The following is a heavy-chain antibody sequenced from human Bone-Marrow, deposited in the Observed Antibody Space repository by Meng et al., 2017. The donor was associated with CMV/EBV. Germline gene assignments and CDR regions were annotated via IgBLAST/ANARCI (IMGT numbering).Heavy chain of an antibody. CDR1: GYTFTSYD. V-gene: IGHV1-8*01. CDR2: MNPNSGNT. J-gene: IGHJ5*02. Sequence: KVSCKASGYTFTSYDINWVRQATGQGLEWMGWMNPNSGNTGYAQKFQGRVTMTRNTSISTAYMELSSLRSEDTAVYYCARDRIRRNGFLEWFHTYNWFDPWGQGTLVTVSS. CDR3: ARDRIRRNGFLEWFHTYNWFDP. D-gene: IGHD3-3*01.